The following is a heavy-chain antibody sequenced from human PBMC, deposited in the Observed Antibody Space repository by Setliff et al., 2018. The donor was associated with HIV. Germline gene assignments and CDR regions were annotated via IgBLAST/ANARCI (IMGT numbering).Heavy chain of an antibody. J-gene: IGHJ4*02. Sequence: ASVKVSCKASGYTFTNYAIHWVRQAPGQRLEWMGWINAGNGDTKYSQKFQGRVTITTDTSASTAYMELNSLSSEDTAMYYCVRDDYGYNGKGFDYWGPGTLVTVSS. CDR2: INAGNGDT. D-gene: IGHD4-17*01. V-gene: IGHV1-3*01. CDR1: GYTFTNYA. CDR3: VRDDYGYNGKGFDY.